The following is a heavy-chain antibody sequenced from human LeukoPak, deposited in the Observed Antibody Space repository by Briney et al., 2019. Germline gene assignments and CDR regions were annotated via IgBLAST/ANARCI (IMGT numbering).Heavy chain of an antibody. J-gene: IGHJ3*02. CDR2: IHYRGST. V-gene: IGHV4-39*07. CDR3: ARGPYDSSGYHDAFAI. Sequence: PSETLSLTCSVSGGSISSNSDYWGWIRQSPGKGLEWIGNIHYRGSTYSNPSLKNRVSISVDTSKNQFSLKLSSVTAADTAVYYCARGPYDSSGYHDAFAIWGQGTMVTVSS. D-gene: IGHD3-22*01. CDR1: GGSISSNSDY.